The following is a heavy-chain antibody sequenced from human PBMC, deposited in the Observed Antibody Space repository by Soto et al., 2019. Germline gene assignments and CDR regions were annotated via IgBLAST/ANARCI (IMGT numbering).Heavy chain of an antibody. D-gene: IGHD3-16*02. CDR1: GASFSGYY. V-gene: IGHV4-34*01. CDR3: ARGRMITFGGVIVSPWFDP. J-gene: IGHJ5*02. Sequence: PETLSLTCAFYGASFSGYYWSLIRQPPGKGLEWIGEINHSGSTNYNPSLKSRVTISVDTSKNQFSLKLSSVTAADTAVYYCARGRMITFGGVIVSPWFDPWGQGTLVTVSS. CDR2: INHSGST.